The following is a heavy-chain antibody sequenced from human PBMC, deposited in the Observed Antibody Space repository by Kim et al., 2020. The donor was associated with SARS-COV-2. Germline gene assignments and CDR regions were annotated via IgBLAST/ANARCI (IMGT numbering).Heavy chain of an antibody. CDR3: ARAVRRGPPYYFDY. CDR1: GGSFSGYY. J-gene: IGHJ4*02. V-gene: IGHV4-34*01. Sequence: SETLSLTCAVYGGSFSGYYWSWIRQPPGKGLEWIGEINHSGSTNYNPSLKSRVTISVDTSKNQFSLKLSSVTAADTAVYYCARAVRRGPPYYFDYWGQGTLVTVSS. CDR2: INHSGST. D-gene: IGHD2-8*01.